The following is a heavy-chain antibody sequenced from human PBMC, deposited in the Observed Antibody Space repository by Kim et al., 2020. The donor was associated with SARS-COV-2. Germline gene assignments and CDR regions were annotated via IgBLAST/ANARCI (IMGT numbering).Heavy chain of an antibody. CDR3: ARDWDDYDILTGYYGAFDY. Sequence: GRLPISRDNSKNTLYLQMNSLRAEDTAVYYCARDWDDYDILTGYYGAFDYWGQGTLVTVSS. V-gene: IGHV3-30*01. D-gene: IGHD3-9*01. J-gene: IGHJ4*02.